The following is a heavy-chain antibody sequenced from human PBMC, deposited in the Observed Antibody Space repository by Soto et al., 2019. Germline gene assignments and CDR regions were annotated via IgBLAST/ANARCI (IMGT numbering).Heavy chain of an antibody. D-gene: IGHD6-6*01. CDR1: GFSLSTSGVG. CDR2: IYWNDDT. CDR3: AHRRDVSLIIAARRIGWCDR. J-gene: IGHJ5*02. V-gene: IGHV2-5*01. Sequence: SGPTLVNPTQTLTLTCTFSGFSLSTSGVGVGWIRQPPGKALEWLSLIYWNDDTRYSPSLKSRLTITKDTSKNQVVLTMTNMDPVDTATYYCAHRRDVSLIIAARRIGWCDRWGQGTLVTVSS.